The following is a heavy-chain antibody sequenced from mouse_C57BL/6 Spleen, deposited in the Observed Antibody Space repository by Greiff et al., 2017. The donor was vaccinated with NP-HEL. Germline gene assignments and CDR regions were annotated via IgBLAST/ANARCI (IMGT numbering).Heavy chain of an antibody. J-gene: IGHJ1*03. CDR2: IYPRSGNT. V-gene: IGHV1-81*01. CDR3: ARHTMIDGYFGYFDV. D-gene: IGHD2-3*01. CDR1: GYTFTSYG. Sequence: VQRVESGAELARPGASVKLSCKASGYTFTSYGISWVKQRTGQGLEWIGEIYPRSGNTYYNEKFKGKATLTADKSSSTAYMELRSLTSEDSAVYFCARHTMIDGYFGYFDVWGTGTMVTVS.